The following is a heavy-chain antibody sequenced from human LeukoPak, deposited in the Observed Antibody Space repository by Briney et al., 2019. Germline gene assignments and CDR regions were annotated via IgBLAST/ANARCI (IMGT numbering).Heavy chain of an antibody. Sequence: SVKVSCKASGGTFSSYAISWVRQAPGQGLEWMGRIIPILGTANYAQKFQGRVTITTDESTSTAYMELSSLRSEDTAVYYCASPITYYYDSSGYYFWGQGTLFTVSS. CDR1: GGTFSSYA. D-gene: IGHD3-22*01. V-gene: IGHV1-69*11. CDR3: ASPITYYYDSSGYYF. CDR2: IIPILGTA. J-gene: IGHJ4*02.